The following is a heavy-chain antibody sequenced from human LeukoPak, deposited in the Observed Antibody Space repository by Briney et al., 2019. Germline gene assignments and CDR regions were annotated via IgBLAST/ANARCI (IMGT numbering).Heavy chain of an antibody. CDR1: GGSISSGSYY. CDR2: IYYSGST. V-gene: IGHV4-30-4*08. Sequence: SETLSLTCTVSGGSISSGSYYWSWIRQPAGKGLEWIGYIYYSGSTYYNPSLKSRVTISVDTSKNQFSLKLSSVTAADTAVYYCAWTYYDILTGYYNFDYWGQGTLVTVSS. D-gene: IGHD3-9*01. J-gene: IGHJ4*02. CDR3: AWTYYDILTGYYNFDY.